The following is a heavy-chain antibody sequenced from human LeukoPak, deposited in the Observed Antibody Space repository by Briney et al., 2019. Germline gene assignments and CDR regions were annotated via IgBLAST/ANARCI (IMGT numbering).Heavy chain of an antibody. CDR1: GFTFSDYY. CDR2: ISSSGSTI. CDR3: AREEGYCSGGSCLLDH. Sequence: GGSLRLSCAASGFTFSDYYMSWIRQAPGKGLEGVSYISSSGSTIYYADSVKGRFTISRDNAKNSLYLQMNSLRAEDTAVYYCAREEGYCSGGSCLLDHWGQGTLVTVSS. D-gene: IGHD2-15*01. J-gene: IGHJ4*02. V-gene: IGHV3-11*04.